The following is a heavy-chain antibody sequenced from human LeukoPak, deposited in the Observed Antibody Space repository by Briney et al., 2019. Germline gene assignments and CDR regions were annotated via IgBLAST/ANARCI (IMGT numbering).Heavy chain of an antibody. CDR2: IIPIFGTA. Sequence: SVKVSCKASGGTFISYAISWVRQAPGQGLEWMGGIIPIFGTANYAQKFQGRVTITADESTSTAYMELSSLRSEDTAVYYCAREGYCGGDCYAYYFDYWGQGTLVTVSS. J-gene: IGHJ4*02. D-gene: IGHD2-21*02. CDR3: AREGYCGGDCYAYYFDY. V-gene: IGHV1-69*13. CDR1: GGTFISYA.